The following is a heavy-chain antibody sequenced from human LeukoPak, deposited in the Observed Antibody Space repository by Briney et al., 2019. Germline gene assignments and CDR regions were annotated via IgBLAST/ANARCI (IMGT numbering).Heavy chain of an antibody. J-gene: IGHJ4*02. Sequence: GESLKISCQASGYRFTTDYIGWVRQMPGKGLEWMGIIYPDDSETNYSPSFQGHVSMSVDKSITTAYLQWSSLKASDTAMYYCASGNYYDSSGYSPFDYWGQGTLVTVSS. CDR3: ASGNYYDSSGYSPFDY. V-gene: IGHV5-51*01. CDR1: GYRFTTDY. D-gene: IGHD3-22*01. CDR2: IYPDDSET.